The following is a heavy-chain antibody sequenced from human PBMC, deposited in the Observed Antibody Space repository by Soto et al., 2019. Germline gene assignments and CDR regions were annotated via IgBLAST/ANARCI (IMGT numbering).Heavy chain of an antibody. CDR2: IYYSGST. Sequence: QVQLQESGPGLVKPSETLSLTCTVSGGSISSYYWSWIRQPPGKGLEWIGYIYYSGSTNYNPSLKSRVPISVDPPKNQFSLKLSSVTAADTAVYYCARGMITFGGVIVPLDYWGQGTLVTVSS. J-gene: IGHJ4*02. CDR1: GGSISSYY. CDR3: ARGMITFGGVIVPLDY. D-gene: IGHD3-16*02. V-gene: IGHV4-59*01.